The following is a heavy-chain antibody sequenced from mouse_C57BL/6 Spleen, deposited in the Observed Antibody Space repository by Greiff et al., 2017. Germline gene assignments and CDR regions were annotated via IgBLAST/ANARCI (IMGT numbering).Heavy chain of an antibody. CDR1: GYTFTTYP. D-gene: IGHD1-1*01. J-gene: IGHJ1*03. V-gene: IGHV1-47*01. CDR3: ARRGDYYGSSSWYFDV. CDR2: FHPYNDDT. Sequence: VKLMESGAELVKPGASVKMSCKASGYTFTTYPIEWMKQNHGKSLEWIGNFHPYNDDTKYNEKFKGKATLTVEKSSSTVYLKLSRLTSDDSAVYYCARRGDYYGSSSWYFDVWGTGTTVTVSS.